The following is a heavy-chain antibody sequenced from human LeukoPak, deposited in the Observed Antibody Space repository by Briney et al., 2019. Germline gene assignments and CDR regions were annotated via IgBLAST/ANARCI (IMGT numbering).Heavy chain of an antibody. D-gene: IGHD2-8*01. CDR1: GFTFSSYG. Sequence: GGSLRLSCAASGFTFSSYGMYWVRQAPGKGLEWVAVIWYDGSNKYYADSVKGRFTISRNNSKNTLYLQMNSLRAEDTAVYYCARDTGCTNGVCYMEGWFDPWGQGTLVTVSS. CDR2: IWYDGSNK. J-gene: IGHJ5*02. V-gene: IGHV3-33*01. CDR3: ARDTGCTNGVCYMEGWFDP.